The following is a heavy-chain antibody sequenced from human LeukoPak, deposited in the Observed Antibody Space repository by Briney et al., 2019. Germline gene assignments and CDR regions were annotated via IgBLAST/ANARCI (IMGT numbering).Heavy chain of an antibody. CDR1: GGSISSGGYY. D-gene: IGHD2-2*01. CDR2: IYYSGST. V-gene: IGHV4-31*03. J-gene: IGHJ5*02. CDR3: ATLARQLSWRWFDP. Sequence: SQTLSLTCTVSGGSISSGGYYWSWIRQHPGKGLKWIGYIYYSGSTYYNPSLKSRVTISVDTSKNQFSLKLSSVTAADTAVYYCATLARQLSWRWFDPWGQGTLVTVSS.